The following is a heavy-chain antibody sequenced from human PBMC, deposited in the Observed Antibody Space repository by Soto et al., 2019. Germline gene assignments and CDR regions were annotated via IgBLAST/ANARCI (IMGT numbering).Heavy chain of an antibody. CDR3: AGIGYCSSTSCYTFDY. D-gene: IGHD2-2*02. Sequence: SETLSLTCTVSGGSISSYYGSWIRQPPGKGLEWIGYIYYSGSTNYNPSLKSRVTISVDTSKNQFSLKLSSVTAADTAVYYCAGIGYCSSTSCYTFDYWGQGTLVTVSS. CDR2: IYYSGST. V-gene: IGHV4-59*01. CDR1: GGSISSYY. J-gene: IGHJ4*02.